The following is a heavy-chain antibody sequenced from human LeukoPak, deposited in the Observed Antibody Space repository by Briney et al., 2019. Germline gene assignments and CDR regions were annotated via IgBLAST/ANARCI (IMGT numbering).Heavy chain of an antibody. V-gene: IGHV3-7*01. CDR1: GFTFTTYW. D-gene: IGHD3-10*01. Sequence: GGSLRLSCAASGFTFTTYWMTWVRQAPGKGLEWVANVNQDGTLKNYVDSLRDRFTISRDNAKDSLYLQMNNLRAEDTAVYYCAGDSYYRFDFWGQGTLVAVSS. CDR3: AGDSYYRFDF. J-gene: IGHJ4*02. CDR2: VNQDGTLK.